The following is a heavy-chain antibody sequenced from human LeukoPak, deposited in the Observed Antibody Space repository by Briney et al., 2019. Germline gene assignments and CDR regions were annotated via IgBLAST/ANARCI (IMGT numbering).Heavy chain of an antibody. J-gene: IGHJ4*02. V-gene: IGHV1-2*02. CDR3: ARLFGGYDWGTTGYFDY. CDR1: GYTFTGYY. CDR2: INPNSGGT. Sequence: GASVKVSCKASGYTFTGYYMHWVRQAPGQGLEWMGWINPNSGGTNYAQKFQDRVTMTGDTSISTAYMELSRLRSDDTAVYYCARLFGGYDWGTTGYFDYWGQGTLVTVSS. D-gene: IGHD5-12*01.